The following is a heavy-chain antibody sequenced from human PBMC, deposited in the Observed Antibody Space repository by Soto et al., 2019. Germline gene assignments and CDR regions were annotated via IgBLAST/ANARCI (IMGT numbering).Heavy chain of an antibody. D-gene: IGHD2-21*01. CDR3: VRDYSRAL. CDR1: GFTFSSYW. V-gene: IGHV3-74*01. Sequence: TGGSLRLSCAASGFTFSSYWMHWVRQAPGKGLVWVSRINTDGSTVNYADSVKGRFTISRDNAKNTLYLQMNSLRAEDMAVYYCVRDYSRALWGQGTLVTVSS. J-gene: IGHJ4*02. CDR2: INTDGSTV.